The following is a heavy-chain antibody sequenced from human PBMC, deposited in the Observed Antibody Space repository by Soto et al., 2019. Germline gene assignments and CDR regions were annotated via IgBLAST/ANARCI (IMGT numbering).Heavy chain of an antibody. CDR2: ISASGYTK. D-gene: IGHD2-8*02. J-gene: IGHJ5*01. CDR1: GASFNLDD. V-gene: IGHV3-48*03. CDR3: ARVKLVAVACLFSYHVDS. Sequence: GGSLRLSCQVAGASFNLDDMSWVRQAPGKGLEWIAYISASGYTKNYSDSVNGRFTISRDNARNSLFLQMSSLRAEDTAVYYSARVKLVAVACLFSYHVDSFGQGTLVAVAS.